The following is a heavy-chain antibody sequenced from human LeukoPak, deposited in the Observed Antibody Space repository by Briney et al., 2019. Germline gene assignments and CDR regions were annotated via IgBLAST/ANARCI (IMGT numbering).Heavy chain of an antibody. CDR3: ARDGSSSWYAY. V-gene: IGHV1-18*01. D-gene: IGHD6-13*01. CDR2: IRPYNGNT. CDR1: GYTFTSYG. Sequence: GASVKVSCKASGYTFTSYGISWVRQAPGQGLEWMGWIRPYNGNTNYAQKLQGRVTMTADTSTSTAYMDLRSLSSDDTAVYYCARDGSSSWYAYWGQGTLVTVSS. J-gene: IGHJ4*02.